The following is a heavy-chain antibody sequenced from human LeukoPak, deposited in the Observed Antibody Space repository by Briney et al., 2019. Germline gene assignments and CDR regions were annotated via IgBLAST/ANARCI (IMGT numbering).Heavy chain of an antibody. CDR1: GFTFSDYY. CDR3: ARAAPIRPVVPAAPFSEEEGGVFDY. Sequence: GGSLRLSCAASGFTFSDYYMSWIRQAPGKGLEWVSYISSSGSTIYYADSVKGRFTISRDNAKNSLYLQMNSLRAEDTAVYYCARAAPIRPVVPAAPFSEEEGGVFDYWGQGTLVTVSS. D-gene: IGHD2-2*01. J-gene: IGHJ4*02. CDR2: ISSSGSTI. V-gene: IGHV3-11*04.